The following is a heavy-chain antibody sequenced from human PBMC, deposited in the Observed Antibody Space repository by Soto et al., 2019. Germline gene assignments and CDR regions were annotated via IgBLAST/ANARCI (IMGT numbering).Heavy chain of an antibody. V-gene: IGHV4-39*01. J-gene: IGHJ4*02. CDR2: VHSSGGT. CDR3: ASVVVGATRQTGSDH. CDR1: HGSITSGDYF. Sequence: PSETLSRTFTVSHGSITSGDYFWAWIRQPPGKGLEFIGSVHSSGGTYYSPSLKSRASISIDKSKNQFSLKLTSVNAGDTAVYFCASVVVGATRQTGSDHWGQGTLVTVSS. D-gene: IGHD2-15*01.